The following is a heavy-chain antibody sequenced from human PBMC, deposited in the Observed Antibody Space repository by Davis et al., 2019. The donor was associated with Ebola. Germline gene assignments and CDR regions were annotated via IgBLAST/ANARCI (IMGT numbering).Heavy chain of an antibody. V-gene: IGHV3-74*01. CDR3: AREPTTVTTEYYYYGMDV. Sequence: GESLKISCAASGFTFSSYWMHWVRQAPGKGLVWVSRINSDGSSTSYADSVKGRFTISRDNAKNTLYLQMNSLRAEDTAVYYCAREPTTVTTEYYYYGMDVWGQGTTVTVSS. J-gene: IGHJ6*02. D-gene: IGHD4-17*01. CDR2: INSDGSST. CDR1: GFTFSSYW.